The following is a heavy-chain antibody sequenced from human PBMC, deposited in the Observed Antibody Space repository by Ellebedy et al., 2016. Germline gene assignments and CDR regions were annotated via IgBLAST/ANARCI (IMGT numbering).Heavy chain of an antibody. J-gene: IGHJ3*02. V-gene: IGHV1-69*13. D-gene: IGHD1-7*01. CDR1: GGTFSSYA. CDR3: ARSRNYGRAFDI. CDR2: IIPIFGTA. Sequence: SVKVSXXASGGTFSSYAISWVRQAPGQGLEWMGGIIPIFGTANYAQKFQGRVTITADESTSTAYMELSSLRSEDTAVYYCARSRNYGRAFDIWGQGTMVTVSS.